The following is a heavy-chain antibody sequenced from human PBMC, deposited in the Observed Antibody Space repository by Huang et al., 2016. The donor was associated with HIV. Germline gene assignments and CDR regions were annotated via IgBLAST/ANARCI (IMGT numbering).Heavy chain of an antibody. CDR2: NSDDGRSQ. CDR1: GFKLSGFG. D-gene: IGHD2-15*01. V-gene: IGHV3-30*18. Sequence: QVHLVESGGGVVQPGGSLRLSCAASGFKLSGFGMHWVRQAPGKGLEGGAVNSDDGRSQFYTDSVKGRVTISRDNSDNTLSLQMKGLRPDDTAVYYCAKESRWFSDFDHWGQGVLVSVSS. CDR3: AKESRWFSDFDH. J-gene: IGHJ4*02.